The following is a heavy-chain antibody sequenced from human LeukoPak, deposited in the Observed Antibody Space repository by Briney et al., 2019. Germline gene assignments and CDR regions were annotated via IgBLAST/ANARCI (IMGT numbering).Heavy chain of an antibody. CDR3: ARQGAAASGRTHDY. Sequence: PSETLSLTCTVSGGPISSSSYYWGRIRQPPGKGLEWIGSIYYGGNTYYNPSLKSRVTISVDTSKNQFSLKLSSVTAADTAVYYCARQGAAASGRTHDYWGQGTLVTVSS. CDR2: IYYGGNT. V-gene: IGHV4-39*01. D-gene: IGHD6-13*01. CDR1: GGPISSSSYY. J-gene: IGHJ4*02.